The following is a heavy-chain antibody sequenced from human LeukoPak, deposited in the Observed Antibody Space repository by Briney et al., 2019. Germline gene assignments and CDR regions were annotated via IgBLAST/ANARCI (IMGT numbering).Heavy chain of an antibody. CDR1: GGSFSGYY. Sequence: PSETLPLTCAVYGGSFSGYYWSWIRQPPGKGLEWIGEINHSGSTNYNPSLKSRVTISVDTSKNQFSLKLSSVTAADTAVYYCARSSIAVAHDAFDIWGQGTMVTVSS. CDR3: ARSSIAVAHDAFDI. D-gene: IGHD6-19*01. CDR2: INHSGST. V-gene: IGHV4-34*01. J-gene: IGHJ3*02.